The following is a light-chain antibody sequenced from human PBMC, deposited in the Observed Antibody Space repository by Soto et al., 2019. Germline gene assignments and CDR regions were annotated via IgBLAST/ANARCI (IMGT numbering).Light chain of an antibody. CDR1: QSISNY. J-gene: IGKJ1*01. CDR2: GAS. Sequence: DIQMTQSPPSLSASVGDRVTVTCRSSQSISNYLNWYQQKPGKAPKLLIYGASNLQTGVPSRFRGSASGTDFTLTISSLQPEDFATYYCQQSYSNPKTFGQGTKVDI. CDR3: QQSYSNPKT. V-gene: IGKV1-39*01.